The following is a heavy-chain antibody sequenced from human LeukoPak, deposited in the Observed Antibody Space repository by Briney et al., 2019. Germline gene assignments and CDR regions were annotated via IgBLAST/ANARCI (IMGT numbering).Heavy chain of an antibody. J-gene: IGHJ6*02. CDR2: INPNSGGT. V-gene: IGHV1-2*02. CDR1: GYTFTGYY. D-gene: IGHD3-10*01. CDR3: ARGDLVYYYGSGSGDVYYYYGMDV. Sequence: ASVKVSCKASGYTFTGYYMHWVRQAPGQGLEWMGWINPNSGGTNYAQKFQGRVTMTRDTSISTAYMELSRLRSDDTAVYYCARGDLVYYYGSGSGDVYYYYGMDVWGQGTTVTVSS.